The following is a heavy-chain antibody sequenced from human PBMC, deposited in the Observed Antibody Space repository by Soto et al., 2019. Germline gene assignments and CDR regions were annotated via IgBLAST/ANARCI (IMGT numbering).Heavy chain of an antibody. CDR3: ARSRGLADVSPYFGH. J-gene: IGHJ4*02. CDR2: IYYTGNT. D-gene: IGHD3-16*01. CDR1: GGSISTYY. Sequence: SETLSLTCTVTGGSISTYYWSWIRQPPGKGLEWIGHIYYTGNTNYNPSLKSRVTISVDTSTNQFSLRLRSVSAADTAVYYCARSRGLADVSPYFGHWGQGARVTVS. V-gene: IGHV4-59*13.